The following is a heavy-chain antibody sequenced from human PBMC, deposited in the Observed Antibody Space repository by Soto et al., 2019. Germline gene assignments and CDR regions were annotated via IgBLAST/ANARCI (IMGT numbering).Heavy chain of an antibody. D-gene: IGHD5-12*01. CDR3: TGDIVYYFDY. V-gene: IGHV3-30*03. Sequence: QVQLVESGGGVVQPWRSLRLSCAASGFTFSSYGMHWVRQAPGKGLEWVAVISYDGSNKYYADSVKGRFTISRDNSKNTLYLQMNSLRAEDTAVYYCTGDIVYYFDYWGQGTLVTVSS. CDR2: ISYDGSNK. J-gene: IGHJ4*02. CDR1: GFTFSSYG.